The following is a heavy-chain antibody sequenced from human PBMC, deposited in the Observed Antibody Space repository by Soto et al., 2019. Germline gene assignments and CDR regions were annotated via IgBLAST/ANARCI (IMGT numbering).Heavy chain of an antibody. CDR2: INHSGST. CDR3: ARRGDYYDSRGDAFDI. CDR1: GGSFRDYY. V-gene: IGHV4-34*01. Sequence: QVQLQQWGAGLLKPSETLSLTCAVYGGSFRDYYWSWIRQPPGKGLEGIGEINHSGSTNYNPSLKSQITISVDTSKNQFSLKLSSVTAADTAVYYCARRGDYYDSRGDAFDIWGQGTMVTVSS. D-gene: IGHD3-22*01. J-gene: IGHJ3*02.